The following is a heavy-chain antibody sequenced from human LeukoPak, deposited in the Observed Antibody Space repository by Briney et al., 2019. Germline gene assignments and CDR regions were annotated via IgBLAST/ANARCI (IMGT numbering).Heavy chain of an antibody. CDR3: ARDSKVGATTWYYYYYMDV. J-gene: IGHJ6*03. D-gene: IGHD1-26*01. V-gene: IGHV1-69*01. Sequence: SVKVSCKASGGTFSSYAISWVRQAPGQGLEWMGGIIPIFGTANYAQKFQGRVTITADESTSTAYMELSSLRSEDTAVYYCARDSKVGATTWYYYYYMDVWGKGTTVTVSS. CDR2: IIPIFGTA. CDR1: GGTFSSYA.